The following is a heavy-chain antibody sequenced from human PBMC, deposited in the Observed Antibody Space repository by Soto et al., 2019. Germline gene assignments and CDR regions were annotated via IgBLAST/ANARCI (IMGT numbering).Heavy chain of an antibody. CDR1: GFTFSDYA. Sequence: PGGSLRLSCAASGFTFSDYAMAWVRQAPGKGLEWVSSISPYGDYTYYADSVQGRFTVSRDNSKNTLCLQMNSLRAEDKAFYYGARQIGLDIVIFPPAYLFESWAKGPLVPVSS. V-gene: IGHV3-23*01. J-gene: IGHJ4*01. CDR3: ARQIGLDIVIFPPAYLFES. D-gene: IGHD2-2*03. CDR2: ISPYGDYT.